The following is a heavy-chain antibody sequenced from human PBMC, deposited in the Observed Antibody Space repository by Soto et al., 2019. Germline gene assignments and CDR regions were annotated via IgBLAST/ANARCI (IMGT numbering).Heavy chain of an antibody. CDR2: IYYSGST. Sequence: QVQLQESGPGLVKPSQTLSLTCTVSGGSISSGGYYWSWIRQHPGTGLEWIGYIYYSGSTYYNPSLKSRVTISVDTSKNQFSLKLSSVTAADTAVYYCARLRIVPAATVDYWGQGTLVTVSS. V-gene: IGHV4-31*03. CDR1: GGSISSGGYY. J-gene: IGHJ4*02. D-gene: IGHD2-2*01. CDR3: ARLRIVPAATVDY.